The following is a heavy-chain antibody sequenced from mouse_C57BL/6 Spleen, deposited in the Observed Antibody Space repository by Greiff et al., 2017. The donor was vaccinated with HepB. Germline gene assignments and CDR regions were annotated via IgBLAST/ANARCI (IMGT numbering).Heavy chain of an antibody. J-gene: IGHJ4*01. V-gene: IGHV1-18*01. CDR3: ARRAFYYGSSDYAMDY. D-gene: IGHD1-1*01. CDR1: GYTFTDYN. Sequence: VQLKQSGPELVKPGASVKIPCKASGYTFTDYNMDWVKQSHGKSLEWIGDINPNNGGTIYNQKFKGKATLTVDKSSSTAYMELRSLTSEDTAVYYCARRAFYYGSSDYAMDYWGQGTSVTVSS. CDR2: INPNNGGT.